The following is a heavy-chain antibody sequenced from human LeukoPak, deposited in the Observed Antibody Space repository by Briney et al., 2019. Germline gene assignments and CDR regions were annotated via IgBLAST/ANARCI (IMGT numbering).Heavy chain of an antibody. CDR1: GYSISSGYY. CDR2: IYHSGST. J-gene: IGHJ4*02. D-gene: IGHD1-26*01. CDR3: ARQITSASYSVFDY. Sequence: PSETLSLTCAVSGYSISSGYYWGWIRQPPGKGVEWIGSIYHSGSTYYNPSLKSRVTISVDTSRNQFSLKLSSVTAADTAVYYCARQITSASYSVFDYWGQGTLVTVSS. V-gene: IGHV4-38-2*01.